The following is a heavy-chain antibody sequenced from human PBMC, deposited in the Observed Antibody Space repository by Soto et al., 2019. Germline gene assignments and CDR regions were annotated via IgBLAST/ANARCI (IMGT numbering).Heavy chain of an antibody. CDR3: ARLQAAAGDNDLTFDY. CDR2: IDPSDSYT. CDR1: GYSFTSYW. V-gene: IGHV5-10-1*01. Sequence: EVQLVQSGAEVKKPGESLRISCKGSGYSFTSYWISWVRQMPGKGLEWMGRIDPSDSYTNYSPSFQGHVTISADKSIRPAYLAWNSLEASDTAMYYCARLQAAAGDNDLTFDYWGQGTLVTVSS. J-gene: IGHJ4*02. D-gene: IGHD6-13*01.